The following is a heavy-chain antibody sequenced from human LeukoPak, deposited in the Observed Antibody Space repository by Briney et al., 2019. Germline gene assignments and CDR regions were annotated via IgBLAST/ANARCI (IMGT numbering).Heavy chain of an antibody. CDR2: IYHSGST. D-gene: IGHD1-26*01. CDR1: GYSISSGYY. CDR3: ARDFMGSYQPDAFDI. Sequence: SETLSLTCTVSGYSISSGYYWGWIRQPPGKGLEWIGSIYHSGSTYYNPSLKSRVTISVDTSKNQFSLKLSSVTAADTAVYYCARDFMGSYQPDAFDIWGQGTMVTVSS. J-gene: IGHJ3*02. V-gene: IGHV4-38-2*02.